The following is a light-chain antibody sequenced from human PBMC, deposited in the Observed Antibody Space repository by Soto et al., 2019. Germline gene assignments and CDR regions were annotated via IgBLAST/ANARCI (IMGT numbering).Light chain of an antibody. Sequence: QLVLTQSPSASASLGASVKLTCTLSSGHSNYAIAWHQQQSEKGPRYLMKLNSDGSHSKGDGLPDRFSGSSSGAERYLTISSLQSEYEADYYCQTWGSGIVVFGGGTKLTVL. J-gene: IGLJ2*01. CDR3: QTWGSGIVV. CDR2: LNSDGSH. CDR1: SGHSNYA. V-gene: IGLV4-69*01.